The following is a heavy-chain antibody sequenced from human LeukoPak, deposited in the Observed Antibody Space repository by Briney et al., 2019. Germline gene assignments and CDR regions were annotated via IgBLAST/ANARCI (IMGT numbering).Heavy chain of an antibody. CDR2: VRYDGSNK. CDR3: AKEGVYYESSGSFPFDS. J-gene: IGHJ4*02. CDR1: GFSFSIYG. D-gene: IGHD3-22*01. Sequence: PGGSLRLSCAASGFSFSIYGMHCVPQAPGKGLECVAFVRYDGSNKYYADSVKGRFTISRDNSKNTLYLQMNSLRGDDTAVYFCAKEGVYYESSGSFPFDSWGQGSLVTVSS. V-gene: IGHV3-30*02.